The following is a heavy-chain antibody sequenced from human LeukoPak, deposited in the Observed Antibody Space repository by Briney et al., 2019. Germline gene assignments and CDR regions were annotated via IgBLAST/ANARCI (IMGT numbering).Heavy chain of an antibody. J-gene: IGHJ4*02. CDR3: AKMTGSGI. CDR1: GFTFGSYA. CDR2: ISGSGSTT. V-gene: IGHV3-23*01. D-gene: IGHD3-10*01. Sequence: PGGSLRLSCAASGFTFGSYAMSWVRQAPGKGLEWVSAISGSGSTTYYADSVKGRFTISRDNSKNMLYLQMNSLRAEDTAVYYCAKMTGSGIWGQGTLVIVSS.